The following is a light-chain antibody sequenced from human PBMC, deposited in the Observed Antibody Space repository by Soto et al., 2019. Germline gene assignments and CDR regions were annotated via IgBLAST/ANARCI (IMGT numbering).Light chain of an antibody. CDR2: GAS. J-gene: IGKJ5*01. V-gene: IGKV3-20*01. Sequence: ELVLTHSPGTLSLSPGERATLSCRASQSVSSSLAWYQQKPGQAPRLLIYGASSRATGIPDRFSGTGSETDFTLTISRLEPEDFAVYYCQQYDNSPITFGQGTRLEIK. CDR1: QSVSSS. CDR3: QQYDNSPIT.